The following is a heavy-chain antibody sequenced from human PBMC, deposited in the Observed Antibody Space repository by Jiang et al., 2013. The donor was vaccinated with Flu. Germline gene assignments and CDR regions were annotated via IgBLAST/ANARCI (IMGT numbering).Heavy chain of an antibody. CDR2: ISYSGNT. CDR3: AASWGSSAAFDY. J-gene: IGHJ4*02. Sequence: GSGLVKPSETLSLTCTVSGGSFNTYYWSWIRQPPGKGLEWIGYISYSGNTNYNPSLKSRVTMSVDASRNQFSLKVTSLTAADTAVYYCAASWGSSAAFDYWGQGTLVTVSS. CDR1: GGSFNTYY. V-gene: IGHV4-59*01. D-gene: IGHD6-6*01.